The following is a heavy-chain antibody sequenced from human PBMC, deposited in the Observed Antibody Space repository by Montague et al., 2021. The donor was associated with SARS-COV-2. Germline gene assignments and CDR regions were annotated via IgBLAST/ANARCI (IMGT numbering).Heavy chain of an antibody. D-gene: IGHD2-21*02. V-gene: IGHV4-59*08. CDR1: GGSVSEYY. Sequence: SETLSLTCTASGGSVSEYYWSWIRQPPGKGLEYIGYIYHRGNTYYNPSLKSRVTISIDTSKDQFSLKLSSVTAADTAVYYCARLGCDGACYSGRLDPWGQGILVTVSS. CDR3: ARLGCDGACYSGRLDP. J-gene: IGHJ5*02. CDR2: IYHRGNT.